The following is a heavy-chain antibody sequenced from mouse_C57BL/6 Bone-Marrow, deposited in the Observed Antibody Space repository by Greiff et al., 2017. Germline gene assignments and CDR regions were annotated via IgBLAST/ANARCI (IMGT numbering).Heavy chain of an antibody. CDR2: IDPSDSYT. Sequence: QVQLQQPGAELVMPGASVKLSCKASGYTFTSYWMHWVKQRPGQGLEWIGEIDPSDSYTNYNQKFKGKSTLTVDKSSSTAYMQLSSLTSEDSAVYYCARRRDWGYFDYWGQGTTLTVAS. CDR1: GYTFTSYW. CDR3: ARRRDWGYFDY. D-gene: IGHD4-1*01. J-gene: IGHJ2*01. V-gene: IGHV1-69*01.